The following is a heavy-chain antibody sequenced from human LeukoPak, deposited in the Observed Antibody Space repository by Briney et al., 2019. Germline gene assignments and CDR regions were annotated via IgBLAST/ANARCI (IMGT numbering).Heavy chain of an antibody. V-gene: IGHV3-30*03. CDR1: GFSFSSYG. CDR2: ISFDGSNK. J-gene: IGHJ4*02. D-gene: IGHD3-10*01. Sequence: GGSLRLSCAASGFSFSSYGMHWVRQAPGKGLEWVAVISFDGSNKYYADSVEGRFTISRDNSKNTLNLQMNSLRAEDTAVYYCARETYYYGSGSYYNHSDYWGQGTLVTVSS. CDR3: ARETYYYGSGSYYNHSDY.